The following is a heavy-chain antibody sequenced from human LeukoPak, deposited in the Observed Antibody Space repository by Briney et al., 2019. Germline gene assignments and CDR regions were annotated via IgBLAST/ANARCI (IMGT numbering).Heavy chain of an antibody. Sequence: ASVTVSCKASGYTFTDYDINWVRQATGQGLEWLGWMNPNSGDTGYAQNFQGRVTMTRITSINTAYMELSGLTSEDTAVYYCARNLPSTGDFDYWGQGTLVTVSS. V-gene: IGHV1-8*01. J-gene: IGHJ4*02. CDR2: MNPNSGDT. D-gene: IGHD7-27*01. CDR1: GYTFTDYD. CDR3: ARNLPSTGDFDY.